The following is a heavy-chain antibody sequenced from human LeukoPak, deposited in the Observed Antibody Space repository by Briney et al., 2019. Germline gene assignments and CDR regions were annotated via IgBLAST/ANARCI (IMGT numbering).Heavy chain of an antibody. V-gene: IGHV3-30-3*01. CDR1: GFTFSSYA. CDR2: ISYDGSNK. Sequence: PGRSLRLSCAASGFTFSSYAMHWVRQAPGKGLEWVAVISYDGSNKYYADSVKGRFTISRDNSKSTLYLQMNSLRAEDTAVYYCARESAPFSGFDPWGEGTLVTVSS. J-gene: IGHJ5*02. CDR3: ARESAPFSGFDP. D-gene: IGHD2-15*01.